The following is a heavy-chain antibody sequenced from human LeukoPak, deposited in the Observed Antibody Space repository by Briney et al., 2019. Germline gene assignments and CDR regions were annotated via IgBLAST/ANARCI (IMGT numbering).Heavy chain of an antibody. Sequence: GGSLRLSCAVSGFTFSSYWMHWVRQAPGKGLVWVSRIDRDGSRINYADSVRGRFTISRDNGKNTLFLQMNSLRAEDAAVYYCVRGNDYGGPHYWGQGTLVTVSS. V-gene: IGHV3-74*01. D-gene: IGHD4-23*01. CDR1: GFTFSSYW. CDR2: IDRDGSRI. CDR3: VRGNDYGGPHY. J-gene: IGHJ4*02.